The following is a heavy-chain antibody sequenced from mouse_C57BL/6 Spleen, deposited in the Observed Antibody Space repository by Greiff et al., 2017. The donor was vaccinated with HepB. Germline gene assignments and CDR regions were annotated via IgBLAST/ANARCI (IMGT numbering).Heavy chain of an antibody. CDR1: GYTFTSYW. V-gene: IGHV1-59*01. D-gene: IGHD1-1*01. CDR2: IDPSDSYT. CDR3: ARRHYGSSGDY. J-gene: IGHJ2*01. Sequence: VQLQQPGAELVRPGTSVKLSCKASGYTFTSYWMHWVKQRPGQGLEWIGVIDPSDSYTNYNQKFKGKATLTVDTSSSTAYMQLSSLTSEDSAVYYCARRHYGSSGDYWGQGTTLTVSS.